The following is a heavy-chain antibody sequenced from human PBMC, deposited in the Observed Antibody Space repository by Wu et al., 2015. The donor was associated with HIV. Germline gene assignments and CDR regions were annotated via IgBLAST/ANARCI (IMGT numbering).Heavy chain of an antibody. CDR2: INPSGGAT. J-gene: IGHJ4*02. Sequence: QVQMVQSGAEVKKPGASVQISCKTSGYSFTSHEINWVRQAPGHGLEWMAWINPSGGATIYAEAFEGRVTVTTDTSMKTVYMELESLTSGDTAMYFCARDATPITTEFDYWGQGTLITVSS. CDR3: ARDATPITTEFDY. D-gene: IGHD4-11*01. V-gene: IGHV1-2*02. CDR1: GYSFTSHE.